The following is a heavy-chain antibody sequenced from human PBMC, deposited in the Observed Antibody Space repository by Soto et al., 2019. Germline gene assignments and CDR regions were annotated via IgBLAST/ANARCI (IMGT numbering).Heavy chain of an antibody. CDR2: IKFDGSST. J-gene: IGHJ4*02. CDR1: GFTFSNYW. Sequence: PVGSLRLSCAASGFTFSNYWMHWVRQSPTKGLVWVSSIKFDGSSTYCADSVKGRFTISRDNSKNTLYLHMNSLRAEDTAVYYCAKDHSVGSSGYYTLFDYWGQGTLVTVSS. CDR3: AKDHSVGSSGYYTLFDY. D-gene: IGHD3-22*01. V-gene: IGHV3-74*01.